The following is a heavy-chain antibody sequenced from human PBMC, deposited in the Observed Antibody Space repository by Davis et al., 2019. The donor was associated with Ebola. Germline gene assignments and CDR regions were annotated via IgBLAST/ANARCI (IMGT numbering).Heavy chain of an antibody. J-gene: IGHJ4*02. Sequence: GSLRLSCSVSGGSIFAYYWSWVRQPPGKALEWIGYIYYSGNTNYNPSLESRVTMSVDTSKNQFSLNLASVTASDTAVYYCVRTHYGVNSHFDYWGQGTLVTVSS. D-gene: IGHD4/OR15-4a*01. CDR3: VRTHYGVNSHFDY. V-gene: IGHV4-59*08. CDR1: GGSIFAYY. CDR2: IYYSGNT.